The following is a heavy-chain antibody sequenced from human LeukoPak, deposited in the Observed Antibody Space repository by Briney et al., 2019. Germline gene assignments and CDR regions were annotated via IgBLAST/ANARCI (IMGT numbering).Heavy chain of an antibody. CDR2: IYYSGST. CDR1: GGSISSYY. CDR3: AKDNRYLAVVAATYDY. D-gene: IGHD2-15*01. V-gene: IGHV4-59*01. J-gene: IGHJ4*02. Sequence: PSETLSLTCTVSGGSISSYYWSWIRQPPGKGLEWIGYIYYSGSTNYNPSLKSRVTISVDTSKNQFSLKLSSVTAADTAVYYCAKDNRYLAVVAATYDYWGQGTLVTVSS.